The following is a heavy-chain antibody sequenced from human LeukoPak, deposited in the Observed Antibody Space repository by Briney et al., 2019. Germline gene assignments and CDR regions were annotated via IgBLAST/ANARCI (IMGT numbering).Heavy chain of an antibody. CDR1: GGSFSGYY. CDR3: AREGAYSSGWYMKTNWFDP. J-gene: IGHJ5*02. V-gene: IGHV4-34*01. Sequence: SETLSLTCAVYGGSFSGYYWSWIRQPPEKGLEWIGEINHSGSTNYNPSLKSRVTISVDTSKNQFSLKLSSVTAADTAVYYCAREGAYSSGWYMKTNWFDPWGQGTLVTVSS. CDR2: INHSGST. D-gene: IGHD6-19*01.